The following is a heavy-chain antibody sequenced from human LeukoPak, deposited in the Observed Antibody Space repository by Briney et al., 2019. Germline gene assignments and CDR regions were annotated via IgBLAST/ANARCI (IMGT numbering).Heavy chain of an antibody. J-gene: IGHJ6*02. CDR1: GYTFTSYD. V-gene: IGHV1-8*01. Sequence: ASVKVSCKASGYTFTSYDINWVRQATGQGLEWMEWMNPNSGNTGYAQKFQGRVTMTRNTSISTAYMELSSLRSEDTAVYYCARGRDGDYDGNWYYYYGMDVWGQGTTVTVSS. D-gene: IGHD4-17*01. CDR3: ARGRDGDYDGNWYYYYGMDV. CDR2: MNPNSGNT.